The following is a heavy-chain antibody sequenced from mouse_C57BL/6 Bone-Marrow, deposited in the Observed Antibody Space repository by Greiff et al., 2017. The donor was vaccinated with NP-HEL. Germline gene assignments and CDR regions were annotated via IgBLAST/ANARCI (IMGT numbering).Heavy chain of an antibody. J-gene: IGHJ2*01. V-gene: IGHV1-52*01. CDR3: ASGGGLRPDY. D-gene: IGHD2-4*01. Sequence: QVQLQQPGAELVRPGSSVKLSCKASGYTFTSYWMHWVKQRPIQGLEWIGNIDPSDSETHYNQKFKDKATLTVDKSSSTAYMQLSSLTSEDSAVYYCASGGGLRPDYWGQGTTLTVSS. CDR2: IDPSDSET. CDR1: GYTFTSYW.